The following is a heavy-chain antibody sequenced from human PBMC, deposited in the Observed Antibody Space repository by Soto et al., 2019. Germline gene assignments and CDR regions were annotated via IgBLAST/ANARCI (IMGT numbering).Heavy chain of an antibody. CDR1: GLTVSSNY. D-gene: IGHD6-19*01. CDR3: ASPGIAVAAYYGMDV. CDR2: IYSGGST. J-gene: IGHJ6*02. V-gene: IGHV3-53*01. Sequence: GGSLRLSCAASGLTVSSNYMSWVRQAPGKGLEWVSVIYSGGSTYYADSVKGRFTISRDNSKNTLYLQMNSLRAEDTAVYYCASPGIAVAAYYGMDVWGQGTTVTVSS.